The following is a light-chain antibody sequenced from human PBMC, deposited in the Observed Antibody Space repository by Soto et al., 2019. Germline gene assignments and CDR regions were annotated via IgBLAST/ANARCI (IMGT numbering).Light chain of an antibody. CDR1: SSDVGGYNY. J-gene: IGLJ1*01. V-gene: IGLV2-14*01. CDR2: DVN. CDR3: SSYTSSSALEYV. Sequence: QSVLTQPASVSGSPGQSITISCTGTSSDVGGYNYVSWYRQHPGKAPKLMIHDVNNRPSGVSDRFSGSKSGNTASLTISGLQAEDEADYYCSSYTSSSALEYVFGTGTKVTVL.